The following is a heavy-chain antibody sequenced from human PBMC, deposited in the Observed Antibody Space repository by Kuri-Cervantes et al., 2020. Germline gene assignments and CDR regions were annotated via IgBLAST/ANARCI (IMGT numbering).Heavy chain of an antibody. D-gene: IGHD6-19*01. J-gene: IGHJ6*02. Sequence: SETLSLTCTVSGGSISSYYWSWIRQPAGKGLEWIGRIYTSGSTNYNPPLKSRVTMSVDTSKNQFSLKLSSVTAADTAVYYCARDPPRSGWLSRYYYGMDVWGQGTTVTVSS. CDR1: GGSISSYY. CDR2: IYTSGST. CDR3: ARDPPRSGWLSRYYYGMDV. V-gene: IGHV4-4*07.